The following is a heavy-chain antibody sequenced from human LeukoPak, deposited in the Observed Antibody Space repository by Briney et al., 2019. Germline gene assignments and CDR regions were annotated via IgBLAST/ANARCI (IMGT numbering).Heavy chain of an antibody. D-gene: IGHD1-26*01. CDR1: GFTFSRDG. CDR2: IWYDGSKK. Sequence: GGSLGLSCAASGFTFSRDGMHWVRQAPGKGLEWVAVIWYDGSKKYYADSVKGRFTISRDNSKNTLYLQMNSLRAEDTAVYYCARLSGSFLDYWGQGTLVTVSS. CDR3: ARLSGSFLDY. J-gene: IGHJ4*02. V-gene: IGHV3-33*01.